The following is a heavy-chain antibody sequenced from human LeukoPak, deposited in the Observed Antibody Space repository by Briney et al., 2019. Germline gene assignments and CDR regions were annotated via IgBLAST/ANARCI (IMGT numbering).Heavy chain of an antibody. V-gene: IGHV3-23*01. Sequence: GGSLRLSCAASGFTFSSYAMSWVRQAPGKGLEWVSAISGSGGNTYYADSVKGRFTISRDNSKNTLYVQVNSLGTEDTAAYYCAKGSYYDSSGSFYFDYWGQGTLVTVSS. J-gene: IGHJ4*02. D-gene: IGHD3-22*01. CDR1: GFTFSSYA. CDR3: AKGSYYDSSGSFYFDY. CDR2: ISGSGGNT.